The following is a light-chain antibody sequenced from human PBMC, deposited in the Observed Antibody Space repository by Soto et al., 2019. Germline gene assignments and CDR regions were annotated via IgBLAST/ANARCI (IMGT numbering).Light chain of an antibody. V-gene: IGLV1-44*01. J-gene: IGLJ1*01. Sequence: QSVLTQPPSASGTPGQRVTISCSGSSSNIGRNTVNWYQQLPGTAPKLLIYSNNQRPSGGPDRFSGSKSGTSASLAISGLQSEDEADYYCAAWDDSLNGPVFGTGTKLTVL. CDR2: SNN. CDR3: AAWDDSLNGPV. CDR1: SSNIGRNT.